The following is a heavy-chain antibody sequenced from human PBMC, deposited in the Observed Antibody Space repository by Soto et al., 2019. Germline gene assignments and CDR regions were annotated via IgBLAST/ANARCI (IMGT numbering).Heavy chain of an antibody. J-gene: IGHJ3*01. CDR3: ASDYSDSGSYYSLGSFDF. V-gene: IGHV3-7*01. CDR1: GFTFSRYW. D-gene: IGHD3-10*01. CDR2: IKYDGREK. Sequence: GSLRLSCAASGFTFSRYWMGWVRQAPGRGLEWVANIKYDGREKYYVDSVKGRFTISRDNSKNSLYLQMNSLRAEDTAVYYCASDYSDSGSYYSLGSFDFWGQGTMVTVSS.